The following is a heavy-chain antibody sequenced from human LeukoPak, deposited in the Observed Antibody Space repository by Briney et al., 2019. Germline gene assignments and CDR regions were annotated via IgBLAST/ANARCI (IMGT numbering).Heavy chain of an antibody. CDR1: GFTFSSYG. J-gene: IGHJ4*02. D-gene: IGHD6-13*01. CDR2: ISYDGSNK. CDR3: ARGKQEFDN. Sequence: GRSLRLSCAASGFTFSSYGMHWVRQAPGKGLEWVAVISYDGSNKYYADSVKGRFTISRDNSKNTLYLQMNSLRAEDTAVYYCARGKQEFDNWGQGTPVTVSS. V-gene: IGHV3-30*03.